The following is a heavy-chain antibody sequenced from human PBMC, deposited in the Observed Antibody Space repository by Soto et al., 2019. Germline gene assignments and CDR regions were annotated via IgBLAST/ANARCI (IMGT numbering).Heavy chain of an antibody. CDR3: VFGSWNQYFFDH. D-gene: IGHD6-13*01. CDR1: GFTFTSYS. Sequence: GGSLRLSCTTSGFTFTSYSMHWVRQAPGKGLEWVATFWYDASSQTYADSVKGRFTISRDPSRGTVYLLMDSLRTDDTAVYYCVFGSWNQYFFDHWGQESVVTISS. CDR2: FWYDASSQ. V-gene: IGHV3-33*08. J-gene: IGHJ4*02.